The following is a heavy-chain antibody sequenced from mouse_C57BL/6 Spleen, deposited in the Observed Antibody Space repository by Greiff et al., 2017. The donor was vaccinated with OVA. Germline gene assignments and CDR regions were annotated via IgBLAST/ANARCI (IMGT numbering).Heavy chain of an antibody. CDR2: MNPYNGGT. V-gene: IGHV1-19*01. J-gene: IGHJ3*01. CDR1: GYTFTDYY. D-gene: IGHD3-2*02. Sequence: VQLQQSGPVLVKPGASVKMSCKASGYTFTDYYMNWVKQSHGKSLEWIGVMNPYNGGTSYNQKFKGKATLTVDKSSSTAYMELNSLTSEDSAVYYCARVDSSGPFAYWGQGTLVTVSA. CDR3: ARVDSSGPFAY.